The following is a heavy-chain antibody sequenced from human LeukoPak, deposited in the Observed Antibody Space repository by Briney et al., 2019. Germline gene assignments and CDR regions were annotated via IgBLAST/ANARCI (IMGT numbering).Heavy chain of an antibody. D-gene: IGHD2-2*01. CDR3: ARGKQGYCSSTSCPMGYYGMDV. V-gene: IGHV3-11*06. Sequence: GGSLRLSCAASGFTFSDYYMSWIRQAPGKGLEWVSYISRSSSYTNYADSVKGRFTISRDNAKNSLYLQMNSLRAEDTAVYYCARGKQGYCSSTSCPMGYYGMDVWGKGTTVTVSS. CDR1: GFTFSDYY. CDR2: ISRSSSYT. J-gene: IGHJ6*04.